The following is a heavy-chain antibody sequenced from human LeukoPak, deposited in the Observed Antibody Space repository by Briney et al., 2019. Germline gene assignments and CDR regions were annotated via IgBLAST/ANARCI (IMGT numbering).Heavy chain of an antibody. Sequence: GGSLRLSCAASGFTFSSYSMNWVRQAPGKGLEWVSYISSSSSTIYYADSVKGRFTISRDNAKNSLYLQMNSLRAEDTAVYYCARATDYGSFDYWGQGTLVTVSS. CDR2: ISSSSSTI. D-gene: IGHD3-10*01. CDR1: GFTFSSYS. V-gene: IGHV3-48*04. CDR3: ARATDYGSFDY. J-gene: IGHJ4*02.